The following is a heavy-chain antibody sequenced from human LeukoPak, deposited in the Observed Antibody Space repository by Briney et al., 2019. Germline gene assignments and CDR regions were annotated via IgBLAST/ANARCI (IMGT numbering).Heavy chain of an antibody. CDR3: AKGSVEQWLAFDN. CDR1: GFTFSSYG. D-gene: IGHD6-19*01. J-gene: IGHJ4*02. CDR2: ISDDGSYK. V-gene: IGHV3-30*18. Sequence: GGSLRLSCAASGFTFSSYGMDWVRQAPGKGVERVAVISDDGSYKYYADSAKGRFTISRDNSESTLDLEINNLRAEDTAVYYCAKGSVEQWLAFDNWGQGTLVTVSS.